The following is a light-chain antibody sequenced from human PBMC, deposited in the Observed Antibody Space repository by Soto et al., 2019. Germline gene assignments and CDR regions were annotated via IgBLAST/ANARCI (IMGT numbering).Light chain of an antibody. CDR1: SGHSSYI. V-gene: IGLV4-60*02. CDR2: LEGSGSY. J-gene: IGLJ3*02. CDR3: KTWDGNTRV. Sequence: QPVLTQSSSASASLGSSVKLTCTLSSGHSSYIIAWHQQQPGKAPRYLMKLEGSGSYNKGSGVPDRFSGSSSGADRYLTISNLQFEDEADYYCKTWDGNTRVFGGGTKLTVL.